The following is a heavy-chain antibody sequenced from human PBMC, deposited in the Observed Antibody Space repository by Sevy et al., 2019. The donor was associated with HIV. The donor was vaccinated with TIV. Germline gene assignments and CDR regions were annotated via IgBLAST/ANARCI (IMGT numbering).Heavy chain of an antibody. V-gene: IGHV4-39*01. CDR3: ARRMSIAARHYYYYGMDV. D-gene: IGHD6-6*01. CDR2: IYYSGST. J-gene: IGHJ6*02. Sequence: SETLSLTCTVSGGSISSSSYYWGWIRQPPGKGLEWIGSIYYSGSTYYHPSLKSRVTISVDTSKNQFSLKLSSVTAADTAVYYCARRMSIAARHYYYYGMDVWGQGTTVTVSS. CDR1: GGSISSSSYY.